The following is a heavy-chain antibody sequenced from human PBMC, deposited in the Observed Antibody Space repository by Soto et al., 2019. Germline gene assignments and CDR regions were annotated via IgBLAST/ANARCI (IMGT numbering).Heavy chain of an antibody. CDR3: ARGLREGGENIKLRFLEWLLYFNFGY. Sequence: EVQLVESGGGLVQPGGSLRLSCAASGFTVSSNYMSWVRQAPGKGLEWVSVIYSGGSTYYADSVKGRFTISRDNSKNTLYLQMNSLGAEDTAVYYCARGLREGGENIKLRFLEWLLYFNFGYWGQGTLVTVSS. CDR1: GFTVSSNY. J-gene: IGHJ4*02. D-gene: IGHD3-3*01. CDR2: IYSGGST. V-gene: IGHV3-66*01.